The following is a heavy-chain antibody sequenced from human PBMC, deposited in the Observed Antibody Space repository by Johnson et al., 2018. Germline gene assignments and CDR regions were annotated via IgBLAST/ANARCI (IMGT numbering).Heavy chain of an antibody. Sequence: VQLVQSGGGLVQPGRSLRLSCAASGFTFDDYAMHWVRQAPGKGLEWVSGISWNSGSIGYADSVKGRFTISRDNAKNSLYLQMNSLRAEDTALYYCAKGRARWLVLYYYYYGMDVWGQGTTVTVSS. J-gene: IGHJ6*02. CDR1: GFTFDDYA. CDR3: AKGRARWLVLYYYYYGMDV. CDR2: ISWNSGSI. D-gene: IGHD6-19*01. V-gene: IGHV3-9*01.